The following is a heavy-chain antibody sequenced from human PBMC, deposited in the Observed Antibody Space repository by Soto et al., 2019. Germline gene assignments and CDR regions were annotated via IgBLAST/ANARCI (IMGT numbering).Heavy chain of an antibody. D-gene: IGHD3-10*01. CDR1: GYTFSNYD. J-gene: IGHJ4*02. V-gene: IGHV1-8*01. CDR2: VNPNNGDT. Sequence: QVQLVQSGAELKKPGASVKVSCKASGYTFSNYDMNWVRQATGQGPEWIGWVNPNNGDTGYAQKFQGRVTLTTDISTTTAYMELTRLRSEDTAIYYCEKVSRKGSAIDFDYWGQGTLITVSS. CDR3: EKVSRKGSAIDFDY.